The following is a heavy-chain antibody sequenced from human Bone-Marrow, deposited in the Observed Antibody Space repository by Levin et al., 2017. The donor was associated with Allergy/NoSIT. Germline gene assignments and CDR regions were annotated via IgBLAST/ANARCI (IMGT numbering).Heavy chain of an antibody. CDR3: ARGGGLGVVTAIGWGYFDY. J-gene: IGHJ4*02. CDR1: GGTFSSYT. Sequence: SVKVSCKASGGTFSSYTISWVRQAPGQGLEWMGRIIPILGIANYAQKFQGRVTITADKSTSTAYMELSSLRSEDTAVYYCARGGGLGVVTAIGWGYFDYWGQGTLVTVSS. CDR2: IIPILGIA. V-gene: IGHV1-69*02. D-gene: IGHD2-21*02.